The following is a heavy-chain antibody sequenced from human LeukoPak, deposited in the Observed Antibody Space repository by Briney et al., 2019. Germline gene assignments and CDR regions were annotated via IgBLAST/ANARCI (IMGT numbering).Heavy chain of an antibody. CDR1: GYTFTSYG. Sequence: ASVKVSCKASGYTFTSYGISWVRQAPGQGLEWMGRIIPIFNAANYAQKSQGRVTITTDESTSTAYMELSSLRSADTAVYYCARSGRSGDSMDAFDIWGQGTMVTVSS. V-gene: IGHV1-69*05. CDR2: IIPIFNAA. D-gene: IGHD3-16*01. J-gene: IGHJ3*02. CDR3: ARSGRSGDSMDAFDI.